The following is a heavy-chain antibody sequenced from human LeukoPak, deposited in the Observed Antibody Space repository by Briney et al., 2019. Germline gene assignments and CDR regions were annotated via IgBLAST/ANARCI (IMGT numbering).Heavy chain of an antibody. CDR3: ARPPLRYFDWLIDY. CDR1: GFTFSLYS. D-gene: IGHD3-9*01. CDR2: INEDGSEQ. V-gene: IGHV3-7*01. J-gene: IGHJ4*02. Sequence: PGGSLRLSCAASGFTFSLYSMTWVRQAAGKGLEWVANINEDGSEQYYVDSVKGRFTISRDNAKNSLYLQMSSLRAEDTAVYYCARPPLRYFDWLIDYWGQGTLVTVSS.